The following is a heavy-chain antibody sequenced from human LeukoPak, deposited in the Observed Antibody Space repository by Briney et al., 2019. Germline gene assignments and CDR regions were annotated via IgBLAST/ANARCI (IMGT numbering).Heavy chain of an antibody. V-gene: IGHV3-30*02. D-gene: IGHD6-13*01. J-gene: IGHJ5*02. CDR2: IRYDGSNK. CDR1: GFTFSSYG. Sequence: PGGSLRLSCAASGFTFSSYGMHWARQAPGKGLEWVAFIRYDGSNKYYADSVKGRFTISRDNSKNTLYLQMNSLRAEDTAVYYCAKDHPYIAAAGHRGFDPWGQGTLVTVSS. CDR3: AKDHPYIAAAGHRGFDP.